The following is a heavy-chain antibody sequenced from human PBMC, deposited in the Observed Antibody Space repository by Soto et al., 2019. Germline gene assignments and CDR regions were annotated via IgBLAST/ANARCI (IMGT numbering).Heavy chain of an antibody. J-gene: IGHJ3*02. Sequence: QVHLVQSGAEVKKPGSSVKVSCQASGGPFSNYALSWVRQAPGHGLEWMGGIIPISGTTDYAQKFQARVTITADESTNTAYMELSSQRADDTAVYYCARLPSVLPVVDMWGQGTLVTVSS. CDR2: IIPISGTT. CDR3: ARLPSVLPVVDM. CDR1: GGPFSNYA. V-gene: IGHV1-69*01.